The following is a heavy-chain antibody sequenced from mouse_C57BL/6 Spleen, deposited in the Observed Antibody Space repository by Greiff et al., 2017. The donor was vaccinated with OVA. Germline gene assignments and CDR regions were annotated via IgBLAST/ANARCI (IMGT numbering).Heavy chain of an antibody. Sequence: VQLKQPGAELVKPGASVKLSCKASGYTFTSYWMQWVKQRPGQGLEWIGEIDPSDSYTNYNQKFKGKATLTVDTSSSTAYMQLSSLTSEDSAVYYCARKGDGYYGFDYWGQGTTLTVSS. V-gene: IGHV1-50*01. CDR2: IDPSDSYT. J-gene: IGHJ2*01. CDR3: ARKGDGYYGFDY. D-gene: IGHD2-3*01. CDR1: GYTFTSYW.